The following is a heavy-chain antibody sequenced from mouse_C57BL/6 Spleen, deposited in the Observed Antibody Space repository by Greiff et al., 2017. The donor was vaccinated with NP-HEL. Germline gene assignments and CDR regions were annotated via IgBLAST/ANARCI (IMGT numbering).Heavy chain of an antibody. Sequence: EVHLVESGGGLVKPGGSLKLSCAASGFTFSSYAMSWVRQTPEKRLEWVATISDGGSYTYYPDNVKGRFTISRDNAKNNLYLQMSHLKSEDTAMYYCARDLSFYYGNSYYFDYWGQGTTLTVSS. V-gene: IGHV5-4*01. D-gene: IGHD2-1*01. CDR3: ARDLSFYYGNSYYFDY. J-gene: IGHJ2*01. CDR2: ISDGGSYT. CDR1: GFTFSSYA.